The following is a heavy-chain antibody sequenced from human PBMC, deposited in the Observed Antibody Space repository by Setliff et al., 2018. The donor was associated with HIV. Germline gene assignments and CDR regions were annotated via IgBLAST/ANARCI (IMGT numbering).Heavy chain of an antibody. D-gene: IGHD6-13*01. CDR3: ATDPGYSSTWYSESFQH. CDR2: FDPEDGET. Sequence: GASVKVSCKISGYTLTELSIHWVRQAPGKGLEWMANFDPEDGETFYAQKFQGRLTMTEDTSTDTAYMELSSLRSDDTAMYYRATDPGYSSTWYSESFQHWGQGTVVTVSS. CDR1: GYTLTELS. J-gene: IGHJ1*01. V-gene: IGHV1-24*01.